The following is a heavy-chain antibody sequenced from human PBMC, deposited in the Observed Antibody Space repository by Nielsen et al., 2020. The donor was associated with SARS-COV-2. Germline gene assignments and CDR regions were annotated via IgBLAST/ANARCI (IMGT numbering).Heavy chain of an antibody. J-gene: IGHJ6*02. CDR1: GYTFTSYY. D-gene: IGHD2/OR15-2a*01. V-gene: IGHV1-46*01. Sequence: ASVKVSCKASGYTFTSYYMHWVRQAPGQGLEWMGIINPSGGSTRYAQKFQGRVTMTRDTSTSTVYMELSSLRSEDKAVYYCASNSMPRSSMDVWGQGTTVTVSS. CDR2: INPSGGST. CDR3: ASNSMPRSSMDV.